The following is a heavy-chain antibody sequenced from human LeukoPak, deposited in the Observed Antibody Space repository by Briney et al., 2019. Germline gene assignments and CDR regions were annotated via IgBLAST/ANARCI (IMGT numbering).Heavy chain of an antibody. CDR1: GFTVSSNS. V-gene: IGHV3-53*01. J-gene: IGHJ4*02. D-gene: IGHD4/OR15-4a*01. CDR3: ARRAGAYSHPYDY. Sequence: GGSLRLSCTLSGFTVSSNSMSCVRHAPGKGLEWVSFIYSDNTHYSDSLKGRFTISRDNYKKTLYLKMNSLRGEDTAVYYCARRAGAYSHPYDYWGQGTMVTVSS. CDR2: IYSDNT.